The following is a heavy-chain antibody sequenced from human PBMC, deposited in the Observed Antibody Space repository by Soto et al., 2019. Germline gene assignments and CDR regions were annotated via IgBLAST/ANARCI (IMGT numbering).Heavy chain of an antibody. D-gene: IGHD3-16*01. CDR3: AKDRLAGGFDY. J-gene: IGHJ4*02. Sequence: GGSMRLSWAASGCTFGNYAMSWVSQAPGKGLEWVSLVSATAGTTYYTDSVKGRFTISRDNSRNTVYLQMNSLRADDTAVYYCAKDRLAGGFDYWGQGTLVTVSS. CDR2: VSATAGTT. V-gene: IGHV3-23*01. CDR1: GCTFGNYA.